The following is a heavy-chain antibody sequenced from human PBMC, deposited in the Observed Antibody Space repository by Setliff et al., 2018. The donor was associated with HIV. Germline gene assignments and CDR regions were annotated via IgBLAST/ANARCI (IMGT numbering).Heavy chain of an antibody. V-gene: IGHV4-61*02. Sequence: SETLSLTCTVSGDSISSGYYYWSWLRQPAGKGLEWIGRISTSGSTNYSPSLKSRVTILVDTSRNQFSLKVRSVTAADTAVYYCARLGMTTVGIGDVFDIWGQGTMVTVSS. CDR2: ISTSGST. J-gene: IGHJ3*02. CDR1: GDSISSGYYY. D-gene: IGHD4-17*01. CDR3: ARLGMTTVGIGDVFDI.